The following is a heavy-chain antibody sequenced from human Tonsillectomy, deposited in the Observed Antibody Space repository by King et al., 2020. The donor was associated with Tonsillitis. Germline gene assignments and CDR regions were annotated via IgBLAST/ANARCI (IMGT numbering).Heavy chain of an antibody. CDR1: GFRFDDYA. CDR3: AKAFCSSSCSPLDY. Sequence: VQLVESGGGWVQPGRSLRLSCAGSGFRFDDYAMHWVRQAPGKGLEGVSRISWNSGNIDYADSVKGRFTISRDNAKNSLYMEMNSLRAEDTALYYCAKAFCSSSCSPLDYWGQGTLVTVSS. CDR2: ISWNSGNI. J-gene: IGHJ4*02. D-gene: IGHD2-2*01. V-gene: IGHV3-9*01.